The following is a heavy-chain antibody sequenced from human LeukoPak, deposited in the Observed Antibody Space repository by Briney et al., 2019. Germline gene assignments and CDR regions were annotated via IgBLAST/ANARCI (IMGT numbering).Heavy chain of an antibody. J-gene: IGHJ4*02. Sequence: GGTLRLSCAASGFTFSSYWMSWVRQAPGKGLEWVANIKKDGSEKYYVDSVKGRFTISRDNAKTSLYLQMNSLRAEDTAVYYCARHLSGITGYTYGRGIDYWGQGTLVTVSS. CDR2: IKKDGSEK. D-gene: IGHD5-18*01. V-gene: IGHV3-7*01. CDR1: GFTFSSYW. CDR3: ARHLSGITGYTYGRGIDY.